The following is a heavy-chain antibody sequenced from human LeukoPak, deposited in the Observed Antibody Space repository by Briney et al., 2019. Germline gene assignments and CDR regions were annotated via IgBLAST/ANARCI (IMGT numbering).Heavy chain of an antibody. J-gene: IGHJ5*02. V-gene: IGHV7-4-1*02. D-gene: IGHD6-13*01. CDR2: ISTNTGNP. Sequence: GGSVKVSCKASGYTLTSYAMNWVRQAPGQGLEWMGWISTNTGNPTYAQGFTGRFVFSLDTSVSTAYLQISSLKAEDTAVYYCARSRLYSSSWYVDWFDPWGQGTLVTVSS. CDR3: ARSRLYSSSWYVDWFDP. CDR1: GYTLTSYA.